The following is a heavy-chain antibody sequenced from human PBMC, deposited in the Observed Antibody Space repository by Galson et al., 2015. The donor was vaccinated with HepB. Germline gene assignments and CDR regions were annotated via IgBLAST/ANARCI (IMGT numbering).Heavy chain of an antibody. CDR2: ISYDGSNK. D-gene: IGHD3-3*01. CDR1: GFTFSSYA. Sequence: SLRLSCAASGFTFSSYAMHWVRQAPGKGLEWVAVISYDGSNKYYADSVKGRFTISRDNSKNTLYLQMNSLRAEDTAVYYCARDRVTLRYDFWSGYWVYWGQGTLVTVSS. CDR3: ARDRVTLRYDFWSGYWVY. V-gene: IGHV3-30-3*01. J-gene: IGHJ4*02.